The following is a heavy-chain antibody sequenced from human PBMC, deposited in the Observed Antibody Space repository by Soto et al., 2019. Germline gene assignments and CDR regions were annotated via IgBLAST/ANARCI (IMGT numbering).Heavy chain of an antibody. V-gene: IGHV1-46*01. CDR3: ARSLKADFWSGYYRPRYYYYYGMDV. CDR1: GYTFTSYY. J-gene: IGHJ6*02. Sequence: ASVKGSCKASGYTFTSYYMHWVRQAPGQGLEWMGIINPSGGSTSYAQKFQGRVTMTRDTSTSTVYMELSSLRSEDTAVYYCARSLKADFWSGYYRPRYYYYYGMDVWGQGTTVTVSS. D-gene: IGHD3-3*01. CDR2: INPSGGST.